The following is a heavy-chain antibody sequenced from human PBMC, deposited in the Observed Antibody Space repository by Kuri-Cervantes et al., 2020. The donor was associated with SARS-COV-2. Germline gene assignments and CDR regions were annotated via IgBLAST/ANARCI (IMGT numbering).Heavy chain of an antibody. D-gene: IGHD6-19*01. CDR2: IGPNNGNT. J-gene: IGHJ6*02. Sequence: ASVKVSCKASGYTFSRYGLAWLRQAPGHGPEWMGWIGPNNGNTRYAQKFRGRVTLTTDSSTNTAYMELNSLRSDDTAVYYCARELYDSGWSQKRYYYYRMDVWGQGTTVAVSS. CDR1: GYTFSRYG. V-gene: IGHV1-18*01. CDR3: ARELYDSGWSQKRYYYYRMDV.